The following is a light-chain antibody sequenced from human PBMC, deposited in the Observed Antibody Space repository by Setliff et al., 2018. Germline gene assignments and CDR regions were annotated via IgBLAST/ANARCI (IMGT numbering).Light chain of an antibody. J-gene: IGLJ1*01. CDR3: SSYAGSNNYV. V-gene: IGLV2-8*01. CDR1: SSDVGRYSL. Sequence: QSVLTQPASVSGSPGQSITISCTGTSSDVGRYSLISWYQQRPGKAPKLIIYEVSKRPSGVPDRFSGSKSGNTASLTVSGLQAEDEADYYCSSYAGSNNYVFGTGTKVTVL. CDR2: EVS.